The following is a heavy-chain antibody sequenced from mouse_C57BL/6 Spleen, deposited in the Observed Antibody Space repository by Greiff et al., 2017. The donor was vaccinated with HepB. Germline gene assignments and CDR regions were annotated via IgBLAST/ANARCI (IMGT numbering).Heavy chain of an antibody. Sequence: VQLQESGPGLVAPSQSLSITCTVSGFSLTSYAISWVRQPPGKGLEWLGVIWTGGGTNYNSALKSRLSISKDNSKSQVFLKMNSLQTDDTARYYCARMIYYDYPYYAMDYWGQGTSVTVSS. D-gene: IGHD2-4*01. V-gene: IGHV2-9-1*01. CDR1: GFSLTSYA. CDR2: IWTGGGT. J-gene: IGHJ4*01. CDR3: ARMIYYDYPYYAMDY.